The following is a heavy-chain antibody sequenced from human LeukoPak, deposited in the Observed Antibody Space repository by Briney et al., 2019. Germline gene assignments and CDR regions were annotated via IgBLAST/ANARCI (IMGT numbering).Heavy chain of an antibody. CDR2: ISYDGGKK. CDR3: AELGITMIGGV. D-gene: IGHD3-10*02. CDR1: GFTFSSHD. V-gene: IGHV3-30*18. Sequence: PGRSLRLSCAASGFTFSSHDMHWVRQAPGKGLEWVAIISYDGGKKDYADSVKGRFTISRDNAKNSLYLQMNNLRAEDTAVYYCAELGITMIGGVWGKGTTVTISS. J-gene: IGHJ6*04.